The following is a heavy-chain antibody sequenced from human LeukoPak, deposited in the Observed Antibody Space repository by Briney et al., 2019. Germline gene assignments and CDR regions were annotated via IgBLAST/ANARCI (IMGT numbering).Heavy chain of an antibody. CDR3: ARVENGGYSYGSPWYYYGMDV. J-gene: IGHJ6*02. Sequence: ASVKVSCKASGYTFTGYYMHWVRQAPGQGLEWMGWINPNSGGTNYAQKFQGRVTMTRDTSISTAYMELSRLRSDDTAVYYCARVENGGYSYGSPWYYYGMDVWGQGTTVTVSS. D-gene: IGHD5-18*01. CDR1: GYTFTGYY. CDR2: INPNSGGT. V-gene: IGHV1-2*02.